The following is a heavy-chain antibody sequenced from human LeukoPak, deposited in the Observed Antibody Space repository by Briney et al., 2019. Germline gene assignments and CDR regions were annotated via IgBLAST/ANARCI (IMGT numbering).Heavy chain of an antibody. CDR1: GGSISSSNSY. Sequence: PSETLSLTCTVSGGSISSSNSYRGWIRQPPGKGLEWIGSLYYGGNSYYNPSLKSRVTISVDTSKNQFSLKLSSVTAADTAVYYCARSIAAADVFDIWGQGTMVTVSS. D-gene: IGHD6-13*01. J-gene: IGHJ3*02. CDR2: LYYGGNS. CDR3: ARSIAAADVFDI. V-gene: IGHV4-39*07.